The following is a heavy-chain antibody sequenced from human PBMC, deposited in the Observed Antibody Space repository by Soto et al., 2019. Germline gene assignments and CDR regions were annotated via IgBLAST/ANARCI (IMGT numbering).Heavy chain of an antibody. J-gene: IGHJ5*02. CDR2: ISYDGSNE. CDR1: GFTFSNYT. V-gene: IGHV3-30-3*01. Sequence: QVQMVESGGGVVQPGRSLRLSCAASGFTFSNYTMHWVRQTPGKGLEWVAIISYDGSNEYYADSVKGRFTISRDNSKNAVYLQMNSLRNEDTAVYFCARHSVAAAKRMAYFDPWGQGILVTVSS. D-gene: IGHD2-2*01. CDR3: ARHSVAAAKRMAYFDP.